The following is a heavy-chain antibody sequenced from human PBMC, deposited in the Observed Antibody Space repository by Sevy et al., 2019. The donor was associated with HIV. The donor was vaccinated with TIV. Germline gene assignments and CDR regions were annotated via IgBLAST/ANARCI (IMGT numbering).Heavy chain of an antibody. J-gene: IGHJ4*02. CDR3: ARAAFVVVTAPFDY. CDR2: IWYDGCNK. V-gene: IGHV3-33*01. CDR1: GFTFSSYG. Sequence: GGSLRLSCAASGFTFSSYGMHWVRQAPGKGLEWVAVIWYDGCNKYYADSVKGRFTISRDNSKNTLYLQMNSLRAEDTAVYYCARAAFVVVTAPFDYWGQGTLVTVSS. D-gene: IGHD2-21*02.